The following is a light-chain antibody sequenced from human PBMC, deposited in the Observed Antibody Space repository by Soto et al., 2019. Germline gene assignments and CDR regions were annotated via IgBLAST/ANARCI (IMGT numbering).Light chain of an antibody. CDR2: GAS. CDR3: QQYDNLALT. V-gene: IGKV1-33*01. J-gene: IGKJ4*01. Sequence: IQLTQSPSSLSASLGDRVTITCQASQDIENYLNWYQQKPGKAPRVLIYGASNLEKGVASRFSGSGSGTDFIFTISSLQPEDIGTYYCQQYDNLALTFGGGTKVDI. CDR1: QDIENY.